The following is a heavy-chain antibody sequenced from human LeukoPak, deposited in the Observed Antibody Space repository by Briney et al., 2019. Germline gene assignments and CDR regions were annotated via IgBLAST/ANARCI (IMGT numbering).Heavy chain of an antibody. V-gene: IGHV3-30-3*01. Sequence: PGGSLRLSCAASGFTFSSYAMHWVRQAPGKGLEWVAVISYDGSNKYYADSVKGRFTISRDNSKNTLYLQMNSLRAEDTAVYYCARDSYYYDRSGMDVWGQGTTVTVSS. CDR2: ISYDGSNK. CDR3: ARDSYYYDRSGMDV. D-gene: IGHD3-22*01. J-gene: IGHJ6*02. CDR1: GFTFSSYA.